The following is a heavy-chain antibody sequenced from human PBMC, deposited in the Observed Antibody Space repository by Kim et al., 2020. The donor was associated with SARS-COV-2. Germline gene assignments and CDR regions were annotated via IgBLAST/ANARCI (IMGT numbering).Heavy chain of an antibody. CDR3: ARVIIDLGQQLAHFDY. V-gene: IGHV1-2*02. J-gene: IGHJ4*02. Sequence: KFQGRVTMTRDTSISTAYMELSRLRSDDTAVYYCARVIIDLGQQLAHFDYWGQGTLVTVSS. D-gene: IGHD6-13*01.